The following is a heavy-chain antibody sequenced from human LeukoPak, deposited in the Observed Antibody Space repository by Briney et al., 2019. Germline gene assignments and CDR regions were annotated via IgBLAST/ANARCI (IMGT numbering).Heavy chain of an antibody. V-gene: IGHV3-23*01. CDR3: AKDSIERNGVYDAFDV. J-gene: IGHJ3*01. CDR2: IGGGGVDR. CDR1: GFTFSEFG. Sequence: HPGGSLRLSCVASGFTFSEFGMNWVRQVPGKGPEWVSHIGGGGVDREYEESVKGRFTVSRDNSRNSLYLQMNSLRGEDTAIYYCAKDSIERNGVYDAFDVWGQGTKVTVAS. D-gene: IGHD2-8*01.